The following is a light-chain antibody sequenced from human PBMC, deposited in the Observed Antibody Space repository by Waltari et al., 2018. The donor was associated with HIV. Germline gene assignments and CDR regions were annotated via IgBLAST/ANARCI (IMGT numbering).Light chain of an antibody. CDR2: SSN. CDR1: SSKPGRKS. Sequence: QSVLTQPPSASGTPGQRVTIPCSGGSSKPGRKSVYWYQQLPGTAPKLLIYSSNQRPSGVPDRFSASKSGTSASLAISGLRSEDEADYYCAVWDDSLSGRVFGGGTKVTVL. V-gene: IGLV1-47*01. J-gene: IGLJ3*02. CDR3: AVWDDSLSGRV.